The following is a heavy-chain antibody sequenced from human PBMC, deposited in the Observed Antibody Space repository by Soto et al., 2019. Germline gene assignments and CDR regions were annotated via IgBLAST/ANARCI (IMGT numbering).Heavy chain of an antibody. V-gene: IGHV4-39*01. CDR3: ARVHSSGWELEY. J-gene: IGHJ4*02. CDR2: IYYSGST. Sequence: SETLSLTCTVSGGSISSSTYYWGWIRQPPGKGLEWIGSIYYSGSTYYNPSLKSRVTISVDTSKNQFSLKLSSVTAADTAVYYCARVHSSGWELEYWGEGKLVTVS. CDR1: GGSISSSTYY. D-gene: IGHD6-19*01.